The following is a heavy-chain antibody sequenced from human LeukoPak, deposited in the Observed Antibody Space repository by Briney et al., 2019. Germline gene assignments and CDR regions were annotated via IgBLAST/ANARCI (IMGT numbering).Heavy chain of an antibody. Sequence: SETLSLTCTVSGGSISSYYWSWIRQPPGKGLEWIGYIYYSGSTNYNPSLKSRVTISVDTSKNQFSLKLSSVTAADTAVYYCARGEQLIDYWGQGTLVTVSS. CDR3: ARGEQLIDY. J-gene: IGHJ4*02. D-gene: IGHD1/OR15-1a*01. V-gene: IGHV4-59*01. CDR2: IYYSGST. CDR1: GGSISSYY.